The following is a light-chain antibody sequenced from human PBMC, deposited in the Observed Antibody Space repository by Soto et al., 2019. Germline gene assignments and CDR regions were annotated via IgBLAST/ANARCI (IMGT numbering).Light chain of an antibody. Sequence: EIVLTQSPATLSLSPGERATLSCRASQSVSSYLAWYQQKPGQAPRLLIYDASNRATGIPARFSGSGSGTDFTLTIGSLLPEDSAVYYCQQRPNWPRGTFGQGTKLEIK. CDR1: QSVSSY. CDR3: QQRPNWPRGT. J-gene: IGKJ2*01. CDR2: DAS. V-gene: IGKV3-11*01.